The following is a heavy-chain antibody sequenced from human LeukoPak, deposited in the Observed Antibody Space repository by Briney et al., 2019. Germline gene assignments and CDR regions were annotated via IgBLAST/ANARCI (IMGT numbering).Heavy chain of an antibody. J-gene: IGHJ6*03. Sequence: ASVKVSCKASGYTFTSYGISWVRQAPGQGLEWMGWISAYNGNTNYAQKLQGRVTMTTDTSTSTAYMELRSLRSDDTAVYYCARAVGGYYDFWSGYFGTNPHYYYYYMDVWGKETTVTVSS. CDR3: ARAVGGYYDFWSGYFGTNPHYYYYYMDV. V-gene: IGHV1-18*01. CDR2: ISAYNGNT. CDR1: GYTFTSYG. D-gene: IGHD3-3*01.